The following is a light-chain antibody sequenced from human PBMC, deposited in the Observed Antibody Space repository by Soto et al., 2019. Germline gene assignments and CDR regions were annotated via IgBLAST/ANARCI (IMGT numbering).Light chain of an antibody. J-gene: IGLJ3*02. Sequence: QSVLTQPASVSGSPGESITISCTGTSSDIGGHNYVSWYQQHPAKAPKLLIYEVTNRPSGVSNRFSASKSGNAASLTISGLQAEDEADYYCTSYTSSSTVVFGEGTKLTVL. CDR1: SSDIGGHNY. CDR2: EVT. V-gene: IGLV2-14*01. CDR3: TSYTSSSTVV.